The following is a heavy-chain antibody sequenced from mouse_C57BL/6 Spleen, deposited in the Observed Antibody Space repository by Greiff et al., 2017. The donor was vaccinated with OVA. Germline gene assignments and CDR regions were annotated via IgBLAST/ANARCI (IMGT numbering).Heavy chain of an antibody. Sequence: VQLKQSGAELVRPGASVKLSCTASGFNIKDDYMHWVKQRPEQGLEWIGWIDPENGDTEYASKFQGKATITADTSSNTAYLQLSSLTSEDTAVYYCTTGRPFDYWGQGTTLTVSS. J-gene: IGHJ2*01. CDR2: IDPENGDT. V-gene: IGHV14-4*01. CDR1: GFNIKDDY. CDR3: TTGRPFDY.